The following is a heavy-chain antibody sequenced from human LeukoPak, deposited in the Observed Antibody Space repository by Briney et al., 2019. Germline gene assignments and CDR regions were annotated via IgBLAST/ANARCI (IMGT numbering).Heavy chain of an antibody. V-gene: IGHV3-53*04. J-gene: IGHJ3*02. CDR1: GSTVSSNY. CDR2: IYSGGST. D-gene: IGHD6-13*01. Sequence: GGSLRLSRVASGSTVSSNYMSWVRQAPGKGLEGVSVIYSGGSTYYADSVKGRFTISRHNSKNTLYLQMNSLRAEDTAVYYCARVKAAVPIWGQGTMVTVSS. CDR3: ARVKAAVPI.